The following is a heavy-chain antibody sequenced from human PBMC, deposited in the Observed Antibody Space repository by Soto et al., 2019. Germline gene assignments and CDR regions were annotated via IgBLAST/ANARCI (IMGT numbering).Heavy chain of an antibody. CDR2: IYHSGST. CDR3: ARDRARDYALDY. Sequence: QLQLQESGSGLVKPSQTLSLTCAVSGGSISSGGYSWSWIRQPPGKGLEWIGYIYHSGSTYYNPSLTGGVTLSVDRSKHQFSLKLSCVTAADTAVYYCARDRARDYALDYWGQGTLVTVSS. V-gene: IGHV4-30-2*01. CDR1: GGSISSGGYS. D-gene: IGHD4-17*01. J-gene: IGHJ4*02.